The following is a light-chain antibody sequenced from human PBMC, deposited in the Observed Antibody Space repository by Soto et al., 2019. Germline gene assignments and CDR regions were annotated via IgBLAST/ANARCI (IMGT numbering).Light chain of an antibody. J-gene: IGLJ1*01. CDR3: SSYTSSSTPLYV. CDR1: SSDVGGYNY. V-gene: IGLV2-14*01. Sequence: QSALTQPASVSGSPGQSITISCTGTSSDVGGYNYVSWYQQHPGKAPKLMIYEVTYRLSGVSNRFSGSKSGNTASLTISGLQAEDEADYYCSSYTSSSTPLYVFGTGTKLTVL. CDR2: EVT.